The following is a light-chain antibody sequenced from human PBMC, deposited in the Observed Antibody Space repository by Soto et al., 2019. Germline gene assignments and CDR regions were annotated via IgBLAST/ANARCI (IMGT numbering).Light chain of an antibody. CDR2: GNT. CDR3: LSFDSSLSVV. Sequence: QAVVTQPPSVSGAPGQRVTISCTVSSSNIGAGYDVHWYQQLPGRAPKLLIYGNTNRPSGVPDRFSGSKSGTSASLAITGLQAEDEADYYCLSFDSSLSVVFGGGTKLTVL. V-gene: IGLV1-40*01. J-gene: IGLJ2*01. CDR1: SSNIGAGYD.